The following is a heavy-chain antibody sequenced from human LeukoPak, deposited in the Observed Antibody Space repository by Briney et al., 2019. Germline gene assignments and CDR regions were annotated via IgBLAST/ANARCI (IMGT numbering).Heavy chain of an antibody. Sequence: GASVKVSCKASGGTFSTYSINWVRQAPGQGLEWMGGIIPIFETTNYAQKFQGRVTITADESTSTAYMELSGLRSEDTAMYYCARKHLGASYYYGVDVWGQGTTVSVSS. D-gene: IGHD1-26*01. CDR3: ARKHLGASYYYGVDV. CDR2: IIPIFETT. CDR1: GGTFSTYS. J-gene: IGHJ6*02. V-gene: IGHV1-69*13.